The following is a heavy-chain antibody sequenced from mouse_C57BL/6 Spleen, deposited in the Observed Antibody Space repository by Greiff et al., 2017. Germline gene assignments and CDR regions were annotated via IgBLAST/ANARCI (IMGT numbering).Heavy chain of an antibody. D-gene: IGHD1-3*01. Sequence: VQLQQSGPELVKPGASVKISCKASGYTFTDYYMNWVKQSHGKSLEWIGDINPNNGGTSYNQKFKGKATLTVDKSSSTAYMELRSLTSEDSAVYYCARESSYAMDYWGQGTSVTVSS. CDR2: INPNNGGT. CDR1: GYTFTDYY. CDR3: ARESSYAMDY. V-gene: IGHV1-26*01. J-gene: IGHJ4*01.